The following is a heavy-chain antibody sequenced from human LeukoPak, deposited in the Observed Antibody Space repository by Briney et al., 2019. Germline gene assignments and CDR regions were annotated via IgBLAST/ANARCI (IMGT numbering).Heavy chain of an antibody. D-gene: IGHD7-27*01. CDR1: GFTFSSYW. V-gene: IGHV3-7*01. CDR3: ARQHWGLYYYQMDV. Sequence: GGSLRLSCAASGFTFSSYWMSWVRQAPGKGLEWVANIKQDGSEKKYVDSVKGRFTISRDNAKNSLYLQVNSLRVEDTAVYYCARQHWGLYYYQMDVWGKGTLVTVSS. CDR2: IKQDGSEK. J-gene: IGHJ6*03.